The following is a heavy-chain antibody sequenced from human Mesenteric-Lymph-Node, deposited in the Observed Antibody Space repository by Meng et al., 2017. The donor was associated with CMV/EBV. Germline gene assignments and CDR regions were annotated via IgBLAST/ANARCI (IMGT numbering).Heavy chain of an antibody. Sequence: VSGDSISSSSYYWGWIRQPPGKGLEWIGSMSYGGRPYYNPSLKSRVAISVDTSKNQFSLKLSSVTAADTAVYYCAREGAAYMNYFDPWGQGTLVTVSS. V-gene: IGHV4-39*07. CDR1: GDSISSSSYY. J-gene: IGHJ5*02. CDR2: MSYGGRP. CDR3: AREGAAYMNYFDP. D-gene: IGHD1-7*01.